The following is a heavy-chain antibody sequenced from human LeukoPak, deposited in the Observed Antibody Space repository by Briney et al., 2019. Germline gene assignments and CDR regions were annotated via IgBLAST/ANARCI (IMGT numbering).Heavy chain of an antibody. D-gene: IGHD2-15*01. J-gene: IGHJ4*02. CDR3: ARETYCSGGSCYSCDY. CDR2: INPNSGGT. CDR1: EYTFTGYY. Sequence: GASVKVSCKASEYTFTGYYMHWVRQAPGQGLEWMGWINPNSGGTNYAQKFQGRVTMTRDTSISTAYMELSRLRSDDTAVYYCARETYCSGGSCYSCDYWGQGTLVTVSS. V-gene: IGHV1-2*02.